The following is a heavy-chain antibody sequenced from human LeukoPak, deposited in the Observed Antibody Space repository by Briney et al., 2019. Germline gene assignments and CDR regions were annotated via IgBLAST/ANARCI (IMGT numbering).Heavy chain of an antibody. CDR2: ISGSGTST. CDR1: GFTFSSYG. J-gene: IGHJ6*03. Sequence: GGSLRLSCAASGFTFSSYGMSWVRQAPGKGLEWVSSISGSGTSTYYADSVKGRFTISRDDSKNTQYLQMNSLRAEDTAVYYCAIERGRLGYCSGGSCYGSHYYYYYMDVWGKGTTVTVSS. D-gene: IGHD2-15*01. V-gene: IGHV3-23*01. CDR3: AIERGRLGYCSGGSCYGSHYYYYYMDV.